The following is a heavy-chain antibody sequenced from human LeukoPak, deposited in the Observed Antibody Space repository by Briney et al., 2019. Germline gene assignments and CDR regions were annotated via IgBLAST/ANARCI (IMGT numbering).Heavy chain of an antibody. J-gene: IGHJ4*02. D-gene: IGHD3-22*01. CDR3: ARHSRPDYYDSSGYFRYYFDY. Sequence: SETLSLTCTVSGGSISSSSYYWGWIRQPPGKGLEWIGYIYYSGSTNYNPSLKSRVTISVDTSKNQFSLKLSSVTAADTAVYYCARHSRPDYYDSSGYFRYYFDYWGQGTLVTVSS. CDR2: IYYSGST. CDR1: GGSISSSSYY. V-gene: IGHV4-61*05.